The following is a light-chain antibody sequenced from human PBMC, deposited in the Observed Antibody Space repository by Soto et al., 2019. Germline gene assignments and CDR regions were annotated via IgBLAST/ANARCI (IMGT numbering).Light chain of an antibody. J-gene: IGLJ3*02. V-gene: IGLV1-51*01. Sequence: QSVLTQPPSVSAAPGQKVTISCSGASSNIGKTYVSWYQQFPGTAPKLLIYDNNKRPSGIPDRFSGSKSGTSATLGITGLPSGDEADYYCGTWDSSLSAGVFGGGTKVTVL. CDR1: SSNIGKTY. CDR2: DNN. CDR3: GTWDSSLSAGV.